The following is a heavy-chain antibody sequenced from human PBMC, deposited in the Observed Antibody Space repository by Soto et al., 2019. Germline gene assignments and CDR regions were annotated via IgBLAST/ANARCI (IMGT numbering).Heavy chain of an antibody. Sequence: QVQLQQSGPGLVKPSQTLSLTCAISGDSVSTNSATWDWIRQSPSRGLEWLGRTYYRSKWYNDYAATVKGRITXNXHTSNNQLSLQLNSVPPDDTAVYYCARLIGNSWLDSWGQGTLVTVSS. CDR2: TYYRSKWYN. J-gene: IGHJ5*01. CDR1: GDSVSTNSAT. D-gene: IGHD2-8*01. V-gene: IGHV6-1*01. CDR3: ARLIGNSWLDS.